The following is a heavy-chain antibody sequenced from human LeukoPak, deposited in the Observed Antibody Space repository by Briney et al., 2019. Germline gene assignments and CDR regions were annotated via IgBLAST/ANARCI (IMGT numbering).Heavy chain of an antibody. D-gene: IGHD3-10*01. V-gene: IGHV3-53*01. CDR3: ASGSGSYRTPYYHMDI. J-gene: IGHJ6*03. CDR2: IYSGGST. Sequence: QSGGSLRLSCAASGFTVSSNYMSWVRQAPGKGLEWVSVIYSGGSTYYADSVKGRFTISRDNYKNTPYLQMNSLRAEDTAVYYCASGSGSYRTPYYHMDIWGTGHTVTVSS. CDR1: GFTVSSNY.